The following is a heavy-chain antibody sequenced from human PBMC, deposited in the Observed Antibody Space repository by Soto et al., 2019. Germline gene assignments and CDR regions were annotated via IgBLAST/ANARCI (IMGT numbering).Heavy chain of an antibody. D-gene: IGHD6-19*01. CDR1: GFTFSDYA. Sequence: VQLVESGGGVVQPGRSLRLSCAASGFTFSDYAMHWVRQAPGKGLEWVAVVSHDGRNTHYADSVKGRFTISRDSSKNTVSLEMSRLRAKDTAVYYCAKGGRQWLVTSDFNYWGQGALVTVSS. CDR2: VSHDGRNT. V-gene: IGHV3-30*18. J-gene: IGHJ4*02. CDR3: AKGGRQWLVTSDFNY.